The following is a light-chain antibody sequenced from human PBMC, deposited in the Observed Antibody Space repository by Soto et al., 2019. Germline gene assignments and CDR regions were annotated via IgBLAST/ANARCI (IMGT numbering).Light chain of an antibody. CDR2: YVS. Sequence: QSVLTQPASVSGSPGQSITSSCTGTSSDVGGYNYVSWYQHLPGKAPKLIIYYVSNRPSGVSDRFSGSKSGNTASLTISGLQAEDEADYYCSSHASSRTLVFGLGTKVTVL. V-gene: IGLV2-14*01. J-gene: IGLJ1*01. CDR3: SSHASSRTLV. CDR1: SSDVGGYNY.